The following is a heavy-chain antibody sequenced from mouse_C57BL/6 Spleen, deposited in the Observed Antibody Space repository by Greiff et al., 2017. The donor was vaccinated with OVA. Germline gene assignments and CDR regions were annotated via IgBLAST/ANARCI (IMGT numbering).Heavy chain of an antibody. D-gene: IGHD2-5*01. CDR2: IYPGDGDT. V-gene: IGHV1-82*01. CDR3: AREGIYSNYPDYYAMDY. CDR1: GYAFSSSW. Sequence: VQLQESGPELVKPGASVKISCKASGYAFSSSWMNWVKQRPGKGLEWIGRIYPGDGDTNYNGKFKGKATLTADKSSSTAYMQLSSLTSEDSAVYFCAREGIYSNYPDYYAMDYWGQGTSVTVSS. J-gene: IGHJ4*01.